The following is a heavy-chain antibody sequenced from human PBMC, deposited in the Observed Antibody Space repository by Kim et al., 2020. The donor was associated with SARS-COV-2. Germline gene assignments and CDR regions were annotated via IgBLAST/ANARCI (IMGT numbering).Heavy chain of an antibody. V-gene: IGHV7-4-1*02. CDR1: GYTFTSYA. D-gene: IGHD3-22*01. CDR3: ARDHRGTYYYDSSGSILFDY. J-gene: IGHJ4*02. CDR2: INTNTGNP. Sequence: ASVKVSCKASGYTFTSYAMNWVRQAPGQGLEWMGWINTNTGNPTYAQGFTGRFVFSLDTSVSTAYLQISSLKADDTAVYYCARDHRGTYYYDSSGSILFDYWGQGTLVTVSS.